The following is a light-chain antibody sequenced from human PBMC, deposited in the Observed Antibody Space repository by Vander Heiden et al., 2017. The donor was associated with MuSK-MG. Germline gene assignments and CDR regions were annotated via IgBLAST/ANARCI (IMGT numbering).Light chain of an antibody. CDR1: QDISNY. V-gene: IGKV1-33*01. CDR3: QQYVNVPRT. Sequence: DIQMTQSPSSLSASVGDRVTITCQASQDISNYLNWYQQKTGKAPKLLIYDASNLETGVPSRFSGSGFGTEFTFTISSLQPEDIATYYCQQYVNVPRTFGGGTKVEIK. J-gene: IGKJ4*01. CDR2: DAS.